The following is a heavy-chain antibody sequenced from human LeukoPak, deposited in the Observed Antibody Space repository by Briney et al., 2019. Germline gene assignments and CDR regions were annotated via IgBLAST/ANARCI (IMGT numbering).Heavy chain of an antibody. CDR3: ARDYLGPTSLQLLRAFDI. D-gene: IGHD2-15*01. J-gene: IGHJ3*02. V-gene: IGHV1-2*02. Sequence: ASVKVSCKASGYTFTSYDINWVRQATGQGLEWMGWINPNSGGTNYAQKFQGRVTMTRDTSISTAYMELSRLRSDDTAVYYCARDYLGPTSLQLLRAFDIWGQGTMVTVSS. CDR2: INPNSGGT. CDR1: GYTFTSYD.